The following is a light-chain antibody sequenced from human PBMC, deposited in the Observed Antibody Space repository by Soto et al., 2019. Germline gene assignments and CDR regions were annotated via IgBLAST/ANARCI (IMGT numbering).Light chain of an antibody. V-gene: IGKV3-20*01. CDR1: QSISSSY. CDR3: QQYVSSPWT. CDR2: GAS. J-gene: IGKJ1*01. Sequence: EIVLTQSPGTLPLSPGERATLSCRASQSISSSYLAWYQQKPGQAPRPLIYGASSRATGIPDRFSGSGSGTDFTLTISRLEPEDFAVYYCQQYVSSPWTFGQGTKVEIK.